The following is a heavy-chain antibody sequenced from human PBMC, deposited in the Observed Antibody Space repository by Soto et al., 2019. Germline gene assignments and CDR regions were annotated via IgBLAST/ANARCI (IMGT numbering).Heavy chain of an antibody. J-gene: IGHJ6*02. V-gene: IGHV3-30-3*01. CDR1: GFTFSSYA. CDR3: ARDQGLSSYYYYGMDV. CDR2: ISYDGSNK. Sequence: ESGGGVVQPGRSLRLSCAASGFTFSSYAMHWVRQAPGKGLEWVAVISYDGSNKYYADSVKGRFTISRDNSKNTLYLQMNSLRAEDTAVYYCARDQGLSSYYYYGMDVWGQGTTVTVSS.